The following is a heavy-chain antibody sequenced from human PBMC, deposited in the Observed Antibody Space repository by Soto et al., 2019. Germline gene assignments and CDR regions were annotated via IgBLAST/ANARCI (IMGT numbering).Heavy chain of an antibody. CDR2: IFSDEER. CDR1: GFSLSTGRMG. D-gene: IGHD1-1*01. Sequence: QVTLKESGPVLVKPTETLTLTCTVSGFSLSTGRMGVSWVRQPPGKALEWLAHIFSDEERSYSTPLQSRITVAKDTSGRQLLLSMTTVDPVDTATYYCVRVNADPYQLSYAMDVWGQGTTVTVAS. CDR3: VRVNADPYQLSYAMDV. V-gene: IGHV2-26*01. J-gene: IGHJ6*02.